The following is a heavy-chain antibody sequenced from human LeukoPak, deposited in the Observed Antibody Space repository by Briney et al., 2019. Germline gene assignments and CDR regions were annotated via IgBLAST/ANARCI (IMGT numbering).Heavy chain of an antibody. D-gene: IGHD3-16*01. Sequence: KPSETLSLTCTVSGVSISTYYWSWIRQPPGKGLEWIGYIYYSGSTNYNPSLKSRVTISIDTSKNHFSLKLNSVTAADTAVYYCARVLDLSKRGLDAFDIWGQGTMVTVSS. CDR3: ARVLDLSKRGLDAFDI. V-gene: IGHV4-59*01. CDR2: IYYSGST. CDR1: GVSISTYY. J-gene: IGHJ3*02.